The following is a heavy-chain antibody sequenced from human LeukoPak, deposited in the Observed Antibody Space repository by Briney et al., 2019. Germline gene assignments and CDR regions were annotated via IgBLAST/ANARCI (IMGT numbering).Heavy chain of an antibody. CDR3: AKDRGIVGAKSPTNYFDY. V-gene: IGHV3-30*18. D-gene: IGHD1-26*01. CDR2: ISPDGSSQ. CDR1: GFTFSNYG. J-gene: IGHJ4*02. Sequence: PGRSLRLSCAASGFTFSNYGMHWVRQAPGKGLEWVTVISPDGSSQFYADSVKGRFTISRDNSKNTLYLQMNSLRPEDTAVYYCAKDRGIVGAKSPTNYFDYWGQGTLVTVSS.